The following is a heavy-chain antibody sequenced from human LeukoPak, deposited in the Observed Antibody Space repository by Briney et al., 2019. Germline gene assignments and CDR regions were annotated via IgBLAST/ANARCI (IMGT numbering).Heavy chain of an antibody. V-gene: IGHV3-21*01. J-gene: IGHJ2*01. CDR1: GFTFSSYS. Sequence: GGSLRLSCAASGFTFSSYSMNWVRQAPGKGLEWVSSISSSIGYIYYADSVKGRFTISRDNAKNSLYLQMNSLRAEDTAVYYRATKYCSGGSCYHYWYFDLWGRGTVVTVSS. CDR3: ATKYCSGGSCYHYWYFDL. D-gene: IGHD2-15*01. CDR2: ISSSIGYI.